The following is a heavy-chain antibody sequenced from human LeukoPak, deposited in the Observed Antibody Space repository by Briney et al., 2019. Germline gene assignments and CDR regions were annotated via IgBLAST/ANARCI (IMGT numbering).Heavy chain of an antibody. V-gene: IGHV3-74*01. Sequence: PGGSLRLSCVGSGFSLSGHWMYWVRQVSGKGLVWLSRIKSDGSDTTYADSVKGRFTISRDNAKNTLYLQMNSLRAEDTAAYFCARDVVYAAGGLYRFGLDVWGRGTTVTVSS. CDR2: IKSDGSDT. CDR1: GFSLSGHW. D-gene: IGHD2-8*02. CDR3: ARDVVYAAGGLYRFGLDV. J-gene: IGHJ6*02.